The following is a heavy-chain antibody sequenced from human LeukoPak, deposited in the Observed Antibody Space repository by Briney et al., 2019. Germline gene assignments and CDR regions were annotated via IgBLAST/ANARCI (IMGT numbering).Heavy chain of an antibody. CDR3: ARLAPSGWYDY. D-gene: IGHD6-19*01. CDR1: GYSISSGYY. V-gene: IGHV4-38-2*01. CDR2: IYHSGST. Sequence: SETLSLTCAVSGYSISSGYYWGWIRQPPGKGLEWIGSIYHSGSTNYNPSLKSRVTISVDTSKNQFSLKLSSVTAADTAVYYCARLAPSGWYDYWGQGTLVTVSS. J-gene: IGHJ4*02.